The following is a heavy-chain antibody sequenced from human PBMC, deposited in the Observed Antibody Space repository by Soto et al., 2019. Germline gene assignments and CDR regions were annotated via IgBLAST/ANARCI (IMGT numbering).Heavy chain of an antibody. CDR1: GYTFSRYG. D-gene: IGHD2-8*01. J-gene: IGHJ6*04. V-gene: IGHV1-18*01. CDR2: ISVYNGDT. CDR3: AKNGQPPYYYYGMGV. Sequence: QGQLVQSGPEAKKAGASVKVSCKSSGYTFSRYGISWVRQAPGQGLEWMGWISVYNGDTKYAQKVQGRVTMTIDTSTYTAYMAWRSLTSDDTAIYYCAKNGQPPYYYYGMGVWGKGPTVTVSS.